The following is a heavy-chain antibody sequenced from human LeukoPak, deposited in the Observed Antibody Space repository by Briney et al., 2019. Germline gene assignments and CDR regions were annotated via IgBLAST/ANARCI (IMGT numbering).Heavy chain of an antibody. V-gene: IGHV1-18*04. D-gene: IGHD3-10*01. CDR3: ARDPSDGVDY. CDR2: ISAYNGNT. J-gene: IGHJ4*02. Sequence: ASVKVSCKASGYTFTGYYMHWVRQAPGQGLEWTGWISAYNGNTNYAQKLQGRVTMTTDTSTSTAYMELRSLRSDDTAVYYCARDPSDGVDYWGQGTLVTVSS. CDR1: GYTFTGYY.